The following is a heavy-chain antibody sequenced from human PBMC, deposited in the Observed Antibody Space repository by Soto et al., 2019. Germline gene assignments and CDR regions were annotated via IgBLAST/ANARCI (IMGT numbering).Heavy chain of an antibody. D-gene: IGHD2-15*01. CDR3: AKDPPEEDIVVVVAATDEY. Sequence: PGGSLRLSCAASGFTFSSYAMSWVRQAPGKGLEWVSAISGSGGSTYYADSVKGRFTISRDNSKNTLYLQMNSLRAEDTAVYYCAKDPPEEDIVVVVAATDEYWGQGTLVTVS. CDR2: ISGSGGST. CDR1: GFTFSSYA. J-gene: IGHJ4*02. V-gene: IGHV3-23*01.